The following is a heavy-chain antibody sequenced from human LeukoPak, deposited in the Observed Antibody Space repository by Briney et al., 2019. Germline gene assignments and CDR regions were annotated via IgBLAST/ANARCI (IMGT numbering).Heavy chain of an antibody. V-gene: IGHV3-20*04. CDR1: GFTLSTYA. CDR2: INWNGGST. J-gene: IGHJ3*02. CDR3: AKGGYYDLDAFDI. D-gene: IGHD1-26*01. Sequence: GGSLRLSCAASGFTLSTYAMSWVRQAPGKGLEWVSSINWNGGSTGYADSVKGRFTISRDNAKNSLYLQMNSLRAEDTALYYCAKGGYYDLDAFDIWGQGTMVTVSS.